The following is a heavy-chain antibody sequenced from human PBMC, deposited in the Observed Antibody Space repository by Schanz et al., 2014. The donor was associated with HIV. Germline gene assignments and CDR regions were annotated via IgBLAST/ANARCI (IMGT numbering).Heavy chain of an antibody. CDR1: GFTFSSYG. J-gene: IGHJ4*02. CDR2: IWYDGSNK. CDR3: ANEEVPNDY. Sequence: QVQLVESGGGVVQPGRSLRLSCAASGFTFSSYGMHWVRQAPGKGLEWVAVIWYDGSNKYYADSVKGRFTISRDNSKNTLYLQMNTLRAEDTAVYYCANEEVPNDYWGQGTLVTVSS. V-gene: IGHV3-33*06.